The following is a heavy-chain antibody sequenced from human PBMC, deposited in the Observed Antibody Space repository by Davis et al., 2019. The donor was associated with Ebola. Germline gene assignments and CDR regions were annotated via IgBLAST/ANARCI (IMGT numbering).Heavy chain of an antibody. Sequence: PGGSLRLSCTVSGGSISSYYWSWIRQPPGKGLEWIGYIYYSGSTYYNPSLKSRVTISVDTSKNQFSLKLSSVTAADTAVYYCAAAAYDLLVVTWGQGTMVTVSS. J-gene: IGHJ3*01. CDR1: GGSISSYY. CDR2: IYYSGST. D-gene: IGHD3-3*01. V-gene: IGHV4-59*04. CDR3: AAAAYDLLVVT.